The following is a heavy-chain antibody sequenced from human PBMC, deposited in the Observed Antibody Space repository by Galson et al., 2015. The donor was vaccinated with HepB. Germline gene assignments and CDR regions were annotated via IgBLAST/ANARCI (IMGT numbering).Heavy chain of an antibody. D-gene: IGHD1-26*01. Sequence: SLRLSCAASGFTFRNYAMHWVRHAPGKGLEWVSAIRGSGGTTYYEDSVKGRFTISRDNSKNTLSLQMNSLRVEDSAVYYCAKKVGASTGRFDSWGQGTLVAVSS. J-gene: IGHJ4*02. V-gene: IGHV3-23*01. CDR2: IRGSGGTT. CDR1: GFTFRNYA. CDR3: AKKVGASTGRFDS.